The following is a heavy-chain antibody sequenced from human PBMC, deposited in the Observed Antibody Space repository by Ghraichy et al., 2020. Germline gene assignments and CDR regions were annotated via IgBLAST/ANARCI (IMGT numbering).Heavy chain of an antibody. CDR3: TRGRGDWSVFEF. Sequence: GESLNISCVASGFSLSSSWMHWVRQAPGKGLEWVSRIRSDGTITGYADSVKGRFTISRDNAKNTLYLQVSSLRVEDTAVYFCTRGRGDWSVFEFWGQGSLVTVPS. D-gene: IGHD2-21*02. V-gene: IGHV3-74*01. CDR1: GFSLSSSW. J-gene: IGHJ4*02. CDR2: IRSDGTIT.